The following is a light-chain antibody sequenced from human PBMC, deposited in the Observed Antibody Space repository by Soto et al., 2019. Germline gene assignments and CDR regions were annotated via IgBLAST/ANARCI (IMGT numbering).Light chain of an antibody. CDR3: LQHNSYPLT. Sequence: DIQMTQSPSAMSASVGDRVTITCRASQGISNHLAWFQQKPGIVPKRLIFDASSLQSGVPSRFSGSGSGTEFTLTISSLQPEDFASYYCLQHNSYPLTFGPGTKVDIK. CDR2: DAS. V-gene: IGKV1-17*03. J-gene: IGKJ3*01. CDR1: QGISNH.